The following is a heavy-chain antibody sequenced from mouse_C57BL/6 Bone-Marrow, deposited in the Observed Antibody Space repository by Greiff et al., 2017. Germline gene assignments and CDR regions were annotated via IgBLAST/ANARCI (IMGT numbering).Heavy chain of an antibody. V-gene: IGHV5-4*03. D-gene: IGHD2-5*01. J-gene: IGHJ4*01. Sequence: EVKLMESGGGLVKPGGSLKLSCAASGFTFSSYAMSWVRQTPEKRLEWVATISDGGSYTYYPDNVKGRFTISRDNAKNNLYLQMSHLKSEDTAMYYCARAPYSKNAMDYWGQGTSVTVSS. CDR1: GFTFSSYA. CDR3: ARAPYSKNAMDY. CDR2: ISDGGSYT.